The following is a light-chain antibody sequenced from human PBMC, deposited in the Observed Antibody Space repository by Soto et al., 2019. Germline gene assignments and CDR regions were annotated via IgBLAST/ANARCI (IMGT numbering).Light chain of an antibody. V-gene: IGKV3-15*01. CDR3: QQYKNWPS. CDR1: QSVSSN. Sequence: EIVITQSPATLSVSPGERATLSCRASQSVSSNLAWYQQKPGQAPRLLIYGASTRATGIPARFSGSGSGTEFTLTISSLQSEDFAVYYCQQYKNWPSFGQGTRLEIK. CDR2: GAS. J-gene: IGKJ5*01.